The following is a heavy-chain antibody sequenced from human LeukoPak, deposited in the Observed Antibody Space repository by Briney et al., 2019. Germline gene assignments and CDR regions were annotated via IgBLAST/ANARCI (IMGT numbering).Heavy chain of an antibody. CDR3: ERDRGTPTLDAFHI. CDR1: GFTFSSYA. D-gene: IGHD1-1*01. Sequence: GGSLRLSCAASGFTFSSYAMHWVRQAPGKGPEWVAVISYDGSNKCYVDSVKGRFTISRDNSKNTLYVQMNSLRAEDTAVYLCERDRGTPTLDAFHIWGQGTMVSVPS. J-gene: IGHJ3*02. V-gene: IGHV3-30-3*01. CDR2: ISYDGSNK.